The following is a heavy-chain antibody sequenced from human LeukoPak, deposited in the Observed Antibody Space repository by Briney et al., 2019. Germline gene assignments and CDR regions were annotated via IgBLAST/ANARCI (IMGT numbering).Heavy chain of an antibody. CDR1: GFTVSRNY. Sequence: GGSLRLSCAASGFTVSRNYMSWVRQAPGKGLEWVSVIYSGGSTYYADSVKGRFTISRDNSKSTLYLQMNSLRAEDTAVYYCARGTLDVIGMDVWGQGTTVTVSS. J-gene: IGHJ6*02. CDR3: ARGTLDVIGMDV. V-gene: IGHV3-66*02. CDR2: IYSGGST. D-gene: IGHD1-1*01.